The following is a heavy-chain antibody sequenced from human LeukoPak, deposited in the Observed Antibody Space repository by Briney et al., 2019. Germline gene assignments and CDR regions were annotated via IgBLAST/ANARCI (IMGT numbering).Heavy chain of an antibody. CDR2: INPNSGGT. D-gene: IGHD6-6*01. CDR1: GYTFTGYY. J-gene: IGHJ3*02. CDR3: ARDRWSSSSSEGALDI. Sequence: ASVKVSCTASGYTFTGYYMHWVRQAPGQGLEWMGWINPNSGGTNYAQKFQGRVTMTRDTSISTAYMELSRLRSDDTAVYYCARDRWSSSSSEGALDIWGQGTMVTVSS. V-gene: IGHV1-2*02.